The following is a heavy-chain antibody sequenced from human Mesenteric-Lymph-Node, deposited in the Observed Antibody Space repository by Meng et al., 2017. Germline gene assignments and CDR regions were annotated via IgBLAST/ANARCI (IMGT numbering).Heavy chain of an antibody. Sequence: GGSLRLSCGASGFTFSTYGMHWVRQAPGKGLEWVAVIWGDGSLRFYADSVKGRFTISRDNAKNSLYLQMNSLRAEDTAVYYCARVGRESSSWYVDYFDYWGQGTLVTVSS. CDR3: ARVGRESSSWYVDYFDY. CDR2: IWGDGSLR. V-gene: IGHV3-33*01. CDR1: GFTFSTYG. D-gene: IGHD6-13*01. J-gene: IGHJ4*02.